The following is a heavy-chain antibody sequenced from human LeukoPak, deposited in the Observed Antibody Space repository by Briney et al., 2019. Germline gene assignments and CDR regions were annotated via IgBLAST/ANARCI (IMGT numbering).Heavy chain of an antibody. CDR1: GFTFSTYA. J-gene: IGHJ4*02. CDR2: IPYDGSNK. Sequence: SGGCLRLSCAASGFTFSTYAMHWVPQAPGKGLEWVAVIPYDGSNKYYADSVKGRFTISRDNSKNTLYLQMNSLRAEDTAVYYCAHSGNKDYWGQGTLVTVSS. V-gene: IGHV3-30-3*01. D-gene: IGHD3-10*01. CDR3: AHSGNKDY.